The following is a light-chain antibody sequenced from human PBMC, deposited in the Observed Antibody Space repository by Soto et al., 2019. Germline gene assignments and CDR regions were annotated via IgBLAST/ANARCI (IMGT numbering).Light chain of an antibody. Sequence: QSALTQPASVSGSPGQSITISCTGSRSDVGVYNYVSWYQQHPGKAPKLMIYEVSNRPSGISNRFSGSKSGNTASLTISGLQAEDEAAYYCSSYTSRTTVVFGGGTKLTVL. CDR2: EVS. J-gene: IGLJ2*01. CDR1: RSDVGVYNY. V-gene: IGLV2-14*01. CDR3: SSYTSRTTVV.